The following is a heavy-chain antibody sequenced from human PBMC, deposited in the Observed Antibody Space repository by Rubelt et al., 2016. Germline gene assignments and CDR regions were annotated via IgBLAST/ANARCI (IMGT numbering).Heavy chain of an antibody. Sequence: QVQLQQWGAGLLKPPETLSLICAVYGESFSDHYWTWIRQPPGKGLEWIGEVNHRGSTNYNASLTSPVTISAATSKNQCSIKGRSVTAADTGVYYCARRYCSGDSCSTVDYWGQGTLVTVSS. CDR1: GESFSDHY. V-gene: IGHV4-34*02. CDR2: VNHRGST. D-gene: IGHD2-15*01. CDR3: ARRYCSGDSCSTVDY. J-gene: IGHJ4*02.